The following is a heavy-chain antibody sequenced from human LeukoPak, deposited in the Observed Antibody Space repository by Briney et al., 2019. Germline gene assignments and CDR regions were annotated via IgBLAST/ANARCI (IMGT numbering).Heavy chain of an antibody. V-gene: IGHV3-23*01. CDR3: AKGSDSSAWTLFDY. D-gene: IGHD6-25*01. CDR2: TSGSGTTT. CDR1: GFTFSTYG. J-gene: IGHJ4*02. Sequence: GGSLRLSCAASGFTFSTYGMSWVRQTPGKGLGWVSATSGSGTTTYYEDSVTGRFTISRDNSQNTLYLQMNSLRAEDTAVYYCAKGSDSSAWTLFDYWGQGTLVTVSS.